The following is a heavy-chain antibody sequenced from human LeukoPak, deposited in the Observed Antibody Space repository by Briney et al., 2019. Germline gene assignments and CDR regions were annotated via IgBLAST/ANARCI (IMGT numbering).Heavy chain of an antibody. V-gene: IGHV3-30-3*01. Sequence: GRSLRLSCAASEFTFSTYAMHWVRQAPGKGLEWVAVISYDGINKYYADSVKGRFTISRDNSKNTLYLQMNSLRAEDTAVYYCARDRSIVLMVYGSNWYFDLWGRGTLVTVSS. CDR1: EFTFSTYA. J-gene: IGHJ2*01. CDR3: ARDRSIVLMVYGSNWYFDL. CDR2: ISYDGINK. D-gene: IGHD2-8*01.